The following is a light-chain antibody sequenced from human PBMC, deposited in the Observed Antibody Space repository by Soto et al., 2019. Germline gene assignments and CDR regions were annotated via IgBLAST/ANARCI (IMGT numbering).Light chain of an antibody. CDR3: QQYNSYSWT. V-gene: IGKV1-5*01. CDR1: QSISSW. CDR2: DAS. J-gene: IGKJ1*01. Sequence: GDRVTITCRASQSISSWLAWYQQKPGKAPKLLIYDASSLESGVPSRFSGSGSGTEFTLTISSLQPDDFATYYCQQYNSYSWTFGQGTNVEIK.